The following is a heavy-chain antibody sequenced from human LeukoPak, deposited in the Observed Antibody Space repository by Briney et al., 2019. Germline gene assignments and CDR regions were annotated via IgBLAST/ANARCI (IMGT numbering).Heavy chain of an antibody. D-gene: IGHD4/OR15-4a*01. J-gene: IGHJ3*02. Sequence: SETLSLTCTVSGGSISSGGYYWSWIRQHPGKGLEWIGYIYYSGSTYYNPSLKSRVTISVDTSKNQFSLKLSSVTAADTAVYYCARFGGVDYGDFNAFDIWGQGTMVTVSS. CDR2: IYYSGST. CDR1: GGSISSGGYY. CDR3: ARFGGVDYGDFNAFDI. V-gene: IGHV4-31*03.